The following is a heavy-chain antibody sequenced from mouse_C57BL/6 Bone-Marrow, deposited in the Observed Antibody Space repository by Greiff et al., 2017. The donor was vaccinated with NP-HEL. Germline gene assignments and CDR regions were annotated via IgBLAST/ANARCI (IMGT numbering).Heavy chain of an antibody. D-gene: IGHD2-5*01. CDR3: ARQAYYSNPFAY. Sequence: EVQLQESGGDLVKPGGSLKLSCAASGFTFSSYGMSWVRQTPDKRLEWVATISSGGSYTYYPDSVKGRFTISRDNAKNTLYLQMSSLKSEDTAMYYCARQAYYSNPFAYWGQGTLVTVSA. CDR2: ISSGGSYT. CDR1: GFTFSSYG. V-gene: IGHV5-6*01. J-gene: IGHJ3*01.